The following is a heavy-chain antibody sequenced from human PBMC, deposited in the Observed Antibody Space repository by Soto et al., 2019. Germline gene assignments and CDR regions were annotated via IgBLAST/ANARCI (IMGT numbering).Heavy chain of an antibody. J-gene: IGHJ6*02. CDR1: GFTFSSYS. D-gene: IGHD1-26*01. CDR2: ISGSGGSI. V-gene: IGHV3-23*04. CDR3: AKHSAPEWTGYYYYGMDV. Sequence: EVQLVESGGGLVQPGGSLRLSCAASGFTFSSYSMNWVRQAPGKGLEWVSAISGSGGSIYYADSVKGRFTISRDNSKNTLYLQMNSLRAEDTAVYYCAKHSAPEWTGYYYYGMDVWGQGTTVTVSS.